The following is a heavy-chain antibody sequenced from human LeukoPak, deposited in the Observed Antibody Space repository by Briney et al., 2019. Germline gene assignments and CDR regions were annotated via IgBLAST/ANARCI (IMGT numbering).Heavy chain of an antibody. D-gene: IGHD3-9*01. Sequence: ASVKVSCKVSGYTLTELSMHWVRQAPGKGLEWMGGFDPEDGETIYAQKFQGRVTMTEDTSTDTAYMELSSLRSEDTAVYYCATEGDILTGYDYWGQGTLVTVSS. CDR3: ATEGDILTGYDY. CDR2: FDPEDGET. J-gene: IGHJ4*02. V-gene: IGHV1-24*01. CDR1: GYTLTELS.